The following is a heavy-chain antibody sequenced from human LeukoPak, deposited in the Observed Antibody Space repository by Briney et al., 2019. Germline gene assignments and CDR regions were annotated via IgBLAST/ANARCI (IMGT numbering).Heavy chain of an antibody. CDR3: ARHSYHALDV. CDR2: IYYSGST. J-gene: IGHJ6*02. Sequence: SETLSLTCTVSGGSINSYYWSWIRQPPGKGLEWIGYIYYSGSTNYNPSLKSRVTISVDTSKNQFSLKLSSVTAADTAVYYCARHSYHALDVWGQGTTVTVSS. V-gene: IGHV4-59*01. CDR1: GGSINSYY. D-gene: IGHD3-16*01.